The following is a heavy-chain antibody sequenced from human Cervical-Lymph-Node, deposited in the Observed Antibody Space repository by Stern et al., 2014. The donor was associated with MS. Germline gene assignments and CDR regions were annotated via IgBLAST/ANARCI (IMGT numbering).Heavy chain of an antibody. Sequence: EVQLVESGGGLVQPGRSLRLSCVTSGFTFDDYALHWVRQRPGKGLEWVAVLSWNSAGVGYSASVKVRFTIARANAKNSLYLQMNGMRTEDSALYFCAKGSSGYSTYSMDVWGQGTTVTVSS. D-gene: IGHD3-22*01. J-gene: IGHJ6*02. CDR1: GFTFDDYA. CDR3: AKGSSGYSTYSMDV. CDR2: LSWNSAGV. V-gene: IGHV3-9*01.